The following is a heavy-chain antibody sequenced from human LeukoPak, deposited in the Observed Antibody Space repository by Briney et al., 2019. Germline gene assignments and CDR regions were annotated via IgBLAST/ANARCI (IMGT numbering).Heavy chain of an antibody. CDR2: IIPIFGTA. CDR1: GGTFSSYA. V-gene: IGHV1-69*13. J-gene: IGHJ4*02. D-gene: IGHD4-17*01. Sequence: ASVKVSCKASGGTFSSYAISWVRQAPGQGLEWMGGIIPIFGTANYAQKFQGRVTITADESTSTAYMELSSLRSEDTAVYYCARDPYGEGEPDYWGQGTLVTVSS. CDR3: ARDPYGEGEPDY.